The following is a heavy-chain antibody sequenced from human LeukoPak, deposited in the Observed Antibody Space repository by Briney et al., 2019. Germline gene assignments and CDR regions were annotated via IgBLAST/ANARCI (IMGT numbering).Heavy chain of an antibody. D-gene: IGHD6-6*01. CDR2: IYHSGST. CDR3: ARAVKQLANVDY. J-gene: IGHJ4*02. V-gene: IGHV4-30-2*01. Sequence: SETLSLTCTVSGGSISSGGYYWSWIRQPPGKGLEWIGYIYHSGSTYYNPSLKSRVTISVDRSKNQFSLKLSSVTAADTAVYYCARAVKQLANVDYWGQGTLVTVSS. CDR1: GGSISSGGYY.